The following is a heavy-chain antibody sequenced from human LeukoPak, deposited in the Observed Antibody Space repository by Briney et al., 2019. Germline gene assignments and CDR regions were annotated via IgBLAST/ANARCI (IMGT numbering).Heavy chain of an antibody. Sequence: GGSLRLSCAASGFTFSSYAMSWVRQAPGKGLEWVSAISGSGGSTYYADSVKGRFTISRDNSKNTLYLQMNSLRAEDTAVYYCAKDRVTGTRLKYYFDYRGQGTLVTVSS. V-gene: IGHV3-23*01. J-gene: IGHJ4*02. D-gene: IGHD1-20*01. CDR1: GFTFSSYA. CDR2: ISGSGGST. CDR3: AKDRVTGTRLKYYFDY.